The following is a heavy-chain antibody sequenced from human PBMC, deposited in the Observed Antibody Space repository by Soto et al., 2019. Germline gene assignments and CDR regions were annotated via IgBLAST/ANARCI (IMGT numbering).Heavy chain of an antibody. J-gene: IGHJ6*02. CDR2: IIPILGIA. CDR1: GGTFSSYT. CDR3: VTAAGTGYYYYYGMDV. Sequence: QVQLVQSGAEVKKPGSSVKVSCKASGGTFSSYTISWVRQAPGQGLEWMGRIIPILGIANYAQKFQGRVTLTADKSTSTADMELSSLRSEDTAVYYCVTAAGTGYYYYYGMDVWGQGTTVTVSS. V-gene: IGHV1-69*02. D-gene: IGHD6-13*01.